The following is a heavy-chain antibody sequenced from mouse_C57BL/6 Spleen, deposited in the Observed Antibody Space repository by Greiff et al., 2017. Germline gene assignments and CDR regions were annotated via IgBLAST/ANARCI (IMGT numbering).Heavy chain of an antibody. CDR1: GFTFSSYA. V-gene: IGHV5-4*03. CDR3: ASRATVVATDWYFDC. Sequence: EVKVVESGGGLVKPGGSLKLSCAASGFTFSSYAMSWVRQTPEKRLEWVATISDGGSYTYYPDNVKGRFTISRDNAKNNRYLQMSHLKSEDTAMYDCASRATVVATDWYFDCWGTGTTVSVSS. J-gene: IGHJ1*03. D-gene: IGHD1-1*01. CDR2: ISDGGSYT.